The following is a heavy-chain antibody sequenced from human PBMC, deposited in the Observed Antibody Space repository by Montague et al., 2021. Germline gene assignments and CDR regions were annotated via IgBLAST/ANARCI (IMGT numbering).Heavy chain of an antibody. Sequence: SLRLSYAASGFPFSSYAMSWVRQAPGKGLEWVSTLTSNGAYTYHXDAVEGRFTISRDNSKNTLYLQMNSLRVEDTAVYFCANEGTTSPGYLQYWGQGTLVTVSS. CDR3: ANEGTTSPGYLQY. V-gene: IGHV3-23*01. J-gene: IGHJ1*01. CDR1: GFPFSSYA. D-gene: IGHD1-1*01. CDR2: LTSNGAYT.